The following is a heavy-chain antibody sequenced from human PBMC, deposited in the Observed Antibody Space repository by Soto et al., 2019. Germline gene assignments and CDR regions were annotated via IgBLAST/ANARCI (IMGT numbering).Heavy chain of an antibody. CDR2: ISGSGGST. CDR1: GFTFSSYA. CDR3: AKDPGFRPQWLPQDRYNWLDP. V-gene: IGHV3-23*01. J-gene: IGHJ5*02. D-gene: IGHD6-19*01. Sequence: GGSLRLSCAASGFTFSSYAMSWVRQAPGKGLEWVSAISGSGGSTYYADSVKGRFTISRDNSKNTLYLQMNSLRAEDTAVYYCAKDPGFRPQWLPQDRYNWLDPRGQGTLVTVSS.